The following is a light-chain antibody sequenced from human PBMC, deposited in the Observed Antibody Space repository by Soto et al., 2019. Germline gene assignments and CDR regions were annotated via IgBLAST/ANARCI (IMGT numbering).Light chain of an antibody. V-gene: IGKV3-15*01. CDR1: QSVAKD. CDR2: GAS. J-gene: IGKJ5*01. CDR3: QQYNKWPQT. Sequence: EIVMTQSPDILSVSPGERATLSCRASQSVAKDLAWYQHKPGQTPRLLTHGASTRATGIPARFSGVGSGTEFTLTISSLQSEDFAVYYCQQYNKWPQTFGQGTRLE.